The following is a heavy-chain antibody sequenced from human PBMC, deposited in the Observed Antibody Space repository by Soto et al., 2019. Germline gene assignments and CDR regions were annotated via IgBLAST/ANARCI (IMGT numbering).Heavy chain of an antibody. V-gene: IGHV4-30-2*01. CDR1: GASISSGDYS. CDR3: ARVAYSGFESFFDS. Sequence: QMQLQESGSGLVKPSQTLSLTCAVSGASISSGDYSWSWVRQPPGMGLEGLGHIHHGGTSYYKASLKSRVTISQDRSKNQFSLSLSSVTAADTAMYFCARVAYSGFESFFDSWGQCILVTVSS. CDR2: IHHGGTS. J-gene: IGHJ4*02. D-gene: IGHD5-12*01.